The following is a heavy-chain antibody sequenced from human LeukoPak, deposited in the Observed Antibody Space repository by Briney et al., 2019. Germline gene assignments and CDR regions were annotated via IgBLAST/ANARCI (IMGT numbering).Heavy chain of an antibody. V-gene: IGHV1-69*13. CDR3: ARQTWVNAFDI. CDR2: IIPIFGTA. J-gene: IGHJ3*02. Sequence: SVKVSCKASGGTFSSYAISWVRQAPGQGLEWMGGIIPIFGTANYAQKFQGRVTITADESTSTAYMKLSSLRSEDTAVCYCARQTWVNAFDIWGQGTMVTVSS. D-gene: IGHD1-26*01. CDR1: GGTFSSYA.